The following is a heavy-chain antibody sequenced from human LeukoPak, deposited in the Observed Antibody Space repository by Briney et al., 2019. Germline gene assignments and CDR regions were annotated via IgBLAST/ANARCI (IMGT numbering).Heavy chain of an antibody. CDR3: ARRWKMGARGRVYLDY. V-gene: IGHV1-8*03. CDR2: MNPNSGNT. Sequence: ASVKVSCKASGYTFTSYDINWVRQATGQGLEWMGWMNPNSGNTGYAQKFQGRVTITRNTSISTAYMELSSLRSEDTAVYYCARRWKMGARGRVYLDYWGQGTLVTVSS. D-gene: IGHD1-26*01. J-gene: IGHJ4*02. CDR1: GYTFTSYD.